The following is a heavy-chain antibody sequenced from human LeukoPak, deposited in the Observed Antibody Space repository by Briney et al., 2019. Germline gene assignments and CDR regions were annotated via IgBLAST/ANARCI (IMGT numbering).Heavy chain of an antibody. CDR3: ARDPTTVTKGLDI. CDR1: GGSFSSHY. Sequence: SETLSLTCTVSGGSFSSHYWSWIRRPPGKGLEWIGYISYIGSTNYNPSLKSRVTISVDTSKNQFSLKLSSVAAADTAVYYCARDPTTVTKGLDIWGQGTMVTVSS. CDR2: ISYIGST. J-gene: IGHJ3*02. V-gene: IGHV4-59*11. D-gene: IGHD4-17*01.